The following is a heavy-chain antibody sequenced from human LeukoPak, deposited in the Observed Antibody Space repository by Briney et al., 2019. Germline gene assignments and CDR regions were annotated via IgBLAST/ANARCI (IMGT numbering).Heavy chain of an antibody. Sequence: SETLSLTCAVSSGPISTYYWNWIRLPPGKGPELIGHIYYTGKTNYNPSLEGRVCISIDTSKKQLSLNLTSVTAADTAVYYCASSYLREWMRYWGQGTLVTVS. CDR2: IYYTGKT. CDR1: SGPISTYY. CDR3: ASSYLREWMRY. V-gene: IGHV4-59*01. D-gene: IGHD3-3*01. J-gene: IGHJ4*02.